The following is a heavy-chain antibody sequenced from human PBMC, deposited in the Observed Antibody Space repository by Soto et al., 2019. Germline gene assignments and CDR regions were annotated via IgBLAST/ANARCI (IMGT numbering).Heavy chain of an antibody. V-gene: IGHV3-23*01. CDR2: TSGSADDT. CDR3: AKEQAVVLAGTFEY. D-gene: IGHD2-15*01. J-gene: IGHJ4*02. CDR1: GFRFSSYA. Sequence: EVQLLESGGGLVQPGGSLIPSCAASGFRFSSYAMSWVRQPPGKGLEWVSSTSGSADDTNYAESVKGRFTISRDNSKNTLYLQMNSLRAEDTGVYYCAKEQAVVLAGTFEYWGQGTLVTV.